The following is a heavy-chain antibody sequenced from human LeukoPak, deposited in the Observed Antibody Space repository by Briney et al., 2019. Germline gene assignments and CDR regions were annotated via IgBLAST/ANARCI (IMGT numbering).Heavy chain of an antibody. CDR1: GYTFTGYY. V-gene: IGHV1-2*02. CDR2: INPNSGGT. J-gene: IGHJ4*02. CDR3: AREEYTAMVTHGGK. Sequence: ASVKVSCKASGYTFTGYYMHWVRQAPGQGLEWMGWINPNSGGTNYAQKFQGRVTMTRDTSISTAYMELSRLRSDDTAVYYCAREEYTAMVTHGGKWGQRTLVTVSS. D-gene: IGHD5-18*01.